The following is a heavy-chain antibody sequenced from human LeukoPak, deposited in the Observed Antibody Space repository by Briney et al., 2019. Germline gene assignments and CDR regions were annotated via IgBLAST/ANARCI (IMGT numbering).Heavy chain of an antibody. D-gene: IGHD2-15*01. CDR1: GYTFTSYA. CDR3: ARGSGDRSELIYYYMDV. Sequence: ASVKVSCKASGYTFTSYAMNWVRQAPGQGLEWMGWINTNTRNPTYAQGFTGRFVFSLDTSVSTAYLQISSLKAEDTAVYYCARGSGDRSELIYYYMDVWGKGTTVTVSS. J-gene: IGHJ6*03. CDR2: INTNTRNP. V-gene: IGHV7-4-1*02.